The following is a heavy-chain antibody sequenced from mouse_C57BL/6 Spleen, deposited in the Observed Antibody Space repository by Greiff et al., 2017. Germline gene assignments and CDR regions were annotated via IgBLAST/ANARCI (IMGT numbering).Heavy chain of an antibody. J-gene: IGHJ4*01. CDR1: GFTFSDYY. V-gene: IGHV5-16*01. Sequence: EVKLMESEGGLVQPGSSMKLSCTASGFTFSDYYMAWVRQVPEKGLEWVANINYDGSSTYYLDSLKSRFIISRDNAKNILYLQMSSLKSEDTATYYCAREGNYEEAMDYWGQGTSVTVSS. CDR2: INYDGSST. CDR3: AREGNYEEAMDY. D-gene: IGHD2-4*01.